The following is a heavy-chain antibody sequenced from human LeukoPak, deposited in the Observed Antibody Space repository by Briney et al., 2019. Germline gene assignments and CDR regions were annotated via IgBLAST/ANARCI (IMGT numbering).Heavy chain of an antibody. D-gene: IGHD2-2*01. CDR2: ISGGGGST. CDR3: AKDSRHQLWLTLDY. CDR1: GFTFSSYA. J-gene: IGHJ4*02. Sequence: HPGGSLRLSCAASGFTFSSYAMSWVRQAPGKGLEWVSAISGGGGSTYYADSVKGRFTISRDNSKNTLYLQMNSLRAEDTAIYYCAKDSRHQLWLTLDYWGQGTLVPVSS. V-gene: IGHV3-23*01.